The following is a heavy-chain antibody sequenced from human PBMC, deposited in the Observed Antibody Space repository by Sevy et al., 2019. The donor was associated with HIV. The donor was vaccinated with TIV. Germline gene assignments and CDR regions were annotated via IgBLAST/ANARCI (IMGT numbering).Heavy chain of an antibody. V-gene: IGHV3-15*04. J-gene: IGHJ6*02. D-gene: IGHD5-18*01. CDR2: IVNNPDGVTA. CDR1: GFTFRNAW. CDR3: STDIVVQSGYSYDFSRINPDFSHNSGADV. Sequence: GGSLRLSCAASGFTFRNAWMTWVRQVPGKGLEWVGRIVNNPDGVTADYAAPVKGRFKISRDDSKNMLDLQMNSLKTEDIVVYYCSTDIVVQSGYSYDFSRINPDFSHNSGADVWGQGTTVTVSS.